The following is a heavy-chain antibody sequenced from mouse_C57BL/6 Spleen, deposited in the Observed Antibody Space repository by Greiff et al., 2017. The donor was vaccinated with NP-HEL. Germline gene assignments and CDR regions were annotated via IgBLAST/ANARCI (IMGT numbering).Heavy chain of an antibody. CDR3: SRTARIKY. J-gene: IGHJ2*01. CDR1: GYSITSGYG. Sequence: EVQLQQSGPGLVKPSQSLSLTCTVTGYSITSGYGWNWIRQFPGNKLEWMGYISYSGSTNYNPPLNSRISITRDTSKNQFVLQLNSVTTEDTATYYCSRTARIKYWGQGTTLTVSS. CDR2: ISYSGST. D-gene: IGHD1-2*01. V-gene: IGHV3-2*02.